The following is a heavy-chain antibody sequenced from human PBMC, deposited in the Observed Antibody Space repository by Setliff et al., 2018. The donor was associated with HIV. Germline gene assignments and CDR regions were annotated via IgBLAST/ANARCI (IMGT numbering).Heavy chain of an antibody. V-gene: IGHV4-4*02. Sequence: PSETLSLTCAVSGGSISSNWWSWVRQSPGKGLEWIGEIYHSGSTHYNPSLQSRVTISVDTSKNQFSLKLSSLTAADTAVYYCARYRRDDYYLTAYFDSWGQGTLVTVSS. CDR2: IYHSGST. D-gene: IGHD1-26*01. CDR3: ARYRRDDYYLTAYFDS. J-gene: IGHJ4*02. CDR1: GGSISSNW.